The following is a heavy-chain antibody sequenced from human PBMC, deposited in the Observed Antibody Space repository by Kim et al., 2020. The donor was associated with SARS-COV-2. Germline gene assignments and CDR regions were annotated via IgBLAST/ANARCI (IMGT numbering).Heavy chain of an antibody. Sequence: YADYVKGRITIARDNAKNSLYRQMNSLRAEETAVYYCARDRHSSGWYVDRWGRGTLVTVSS. J-gene: IGHJ2*01. D-gene: IGHD6-19*01. CDR3: ARDRHSSGWYVDR. V-gene: IGHV3-11*05.